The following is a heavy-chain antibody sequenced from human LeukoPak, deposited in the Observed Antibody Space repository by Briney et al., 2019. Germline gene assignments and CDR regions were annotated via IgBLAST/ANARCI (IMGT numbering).Heavy chain of an antibody. CDR2: ISWNSGSI. V-gene: IGHV3-9*01. Sequence: GGSLRLSCAASGFTFDDYAMHWVRQAPGKGLEWVSGISWNSGSIGYADSVKGRFTISRDNAKNSLYLQMNSLRSDDTAVYYCAREHSSSSGLVFWGQGTLVTVSS. CDR3: AREHSSSSGLVF. J-gene: IGHJ4*02. D-gene: IGHD6-6*01. CDR1: GFTFDDYA.